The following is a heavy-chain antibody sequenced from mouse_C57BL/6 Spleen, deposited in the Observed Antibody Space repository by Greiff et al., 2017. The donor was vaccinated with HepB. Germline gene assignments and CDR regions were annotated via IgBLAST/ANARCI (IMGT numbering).Heavy chain of an antibody. V-gene: IGHV5-6*01. CDR2: ISSGGSYT. Sequence: EVKLMESGGDLVKPGGSLKLSCAASGFTFSSYGMSWVRQTPDKRLEWVATISSGGSYTYYPDSVKGRFTISRDNAKNTLYLQMSSLKFEDTAMYYCARQGVYGSSLDYWGQGTTLTVSS. J-gene: IGHJ2*01. D-gene: IGHD1-1*01. CDR3: ARQGVYGSSLDY. CDR1: GFTFSSYG.